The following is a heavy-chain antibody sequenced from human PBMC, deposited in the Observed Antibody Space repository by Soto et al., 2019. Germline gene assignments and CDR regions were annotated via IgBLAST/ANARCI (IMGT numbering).Heavy chain of an antibody. CDR2: INPSGGST. V-gene: IGHV1-46*01. Sequence: QVQLVQSGAEVKKPGASVKVSCKASGYTFTSYYMHWVRQAPGQGLEWRRIINPSGGSTSYAQKFQGQVTMTSDTSTSTVYIELSSLRSEDTAVYYCARVSSWSGFDYWGKGTRVTVSS. CDR1: GYTFTSYY. J-gene: IGHJ4*02. CDR3: ARVSSWSGFDY. D-gene: IGHD6-13*01.